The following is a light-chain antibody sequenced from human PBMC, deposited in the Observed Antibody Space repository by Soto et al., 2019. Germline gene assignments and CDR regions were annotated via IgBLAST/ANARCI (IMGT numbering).Light chain of an antibody. J-gene: IGKJ4*01. V-gene: IGKV1-9*01. CDR3: QQLNSYPLT. CDR2: AAS. Sequence: IQLTQSPSSLSASVGDRVTITCRASQGISSYLAWYQQKAGRAPKFLIHAASTLQSGVPSRFSGSGSGTDFTLTISSLQPEDFATYYCQQLNSYPLTFGGGPRWRSN. CDR1: QGISSY.